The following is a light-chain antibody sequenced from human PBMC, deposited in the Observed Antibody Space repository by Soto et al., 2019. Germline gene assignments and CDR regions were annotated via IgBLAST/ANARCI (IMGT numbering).Light chain of an antibody. CDR2: GAS. CDR3: QQYGSSPRT. V-gene: IGKV3-20*01. J-gene: IGKJ1*01. Sequence: EIVSTQSPGTLSLSPGERATLSCRASQGFSSTSLAWYQQKPGQAPRLLIYGASSRATGIPDRFSGSGSGTDFTLTISRLEPEDFAVYYCQQYGSSPRTFGQGTKVDIK. CDR1: QGFSSTS.